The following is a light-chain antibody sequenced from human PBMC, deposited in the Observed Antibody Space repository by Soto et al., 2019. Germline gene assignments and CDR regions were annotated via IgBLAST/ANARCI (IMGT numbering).Light chain of an antibody. Sequence: QSALTQPRSVSGSPGQSVTISCTGTSSDVGGYNDVSWYQQHPGKAPKLMIYAVSRRPSGVPDRFSGSKSGNTASLTISGLPAEEAAYYYCCSDAGSCTPVFGTGTKLTVL. V-gene: IGLV2-11*01. CDR1: SSDVGGYND. J-gene: IGLJ1*01. CDR3: CSDAGSCTPV. CDR2: AVS.